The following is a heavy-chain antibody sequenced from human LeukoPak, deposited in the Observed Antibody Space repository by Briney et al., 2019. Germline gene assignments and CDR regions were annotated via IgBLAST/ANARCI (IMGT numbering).Heavy chain of an antibody. CDR2: VENNGNEK. Sequence: GGSLRLSCAASGFTFSINNMHWVRQAPGKGLEWVAFVENNGNEKHADSVRGRFTVSRDNSRNTLYLQMNSLRNEDTAVYYCAKDFRWSFDYWGQGSLVTVSS. CDR1: GFTFSINN. V-gene: IGHV3-30*02. D-gene: IGHD3-3*01. CDR3: AKDFRWSFDY. J-gene: IGHJ4*02.